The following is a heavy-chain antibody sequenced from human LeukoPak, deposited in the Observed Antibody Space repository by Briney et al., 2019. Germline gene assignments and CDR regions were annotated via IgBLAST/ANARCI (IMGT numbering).Heavy chain of an antibody. V-gene: IGHV3-30*02. Sequence: GGSLRLSCAASGFTFSSYGMHWVRQAPGKGLEWVAFIRYDGSNKYYADSVKGRFTISRDNSKNTLYLQMNSLRAEDTAVYYCAKDREGDSGSYDDAFDIWGQGTMVTVSS. J-gene: IGHJ3*02. CDR1: GFTFSSYG. D-gene: IGHD1-26*01. CDR2: IRYDGSNK. CDR3: AKDREGDSGSYDDAFDI.